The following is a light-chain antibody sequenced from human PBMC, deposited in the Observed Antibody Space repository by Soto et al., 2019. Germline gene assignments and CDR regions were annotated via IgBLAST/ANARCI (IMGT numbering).Light chain of an antibody. Sequence: QSALTQPPSASGSPGQSVTISCTGTSSDVGGYDYVSLYQQHPGKAPKLIIYEVNKRPSGVPDRFSGAKSGNTASLTVSGLQAEDEADYYCSSYAGSNNVIFGGGTKLTVL. J-gene: IGLJ2*01. CDR3: SSYAGSNNVI. V-gene: IGLV2-8*01. CDR2: EVN. CDR1: SSDVGGYDY.